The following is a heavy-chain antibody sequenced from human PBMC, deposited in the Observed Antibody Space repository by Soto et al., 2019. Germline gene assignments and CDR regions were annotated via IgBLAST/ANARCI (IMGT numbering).Heavy chain of an antibody. J-gene: IGHJ4*02. CDR3: AKDHDIVLVPAASYFDY. D-gene: IGHD2-2*01. CDR1: GFTFSSYA. CDR2: ISYDGSNK. Sequence: GGSLRLSCAASGFTFSSYAMHWVRQAPGKGLEWVAVISYDGSNKYYADSVKGRFTISRDNSKNTLYLQMNSLRAEDTAVYYCAKDHDIVLVPAASYFDYWGQGTLVTVSS. V-gene: IGHV3-30*04.